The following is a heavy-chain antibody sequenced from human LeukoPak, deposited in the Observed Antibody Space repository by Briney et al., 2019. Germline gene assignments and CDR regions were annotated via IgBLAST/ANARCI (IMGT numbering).Heavy chain of an antibody. D-gene: IGHD4-17*01. CDR2: IYTSGST. J-gene: IGHJ3*02. CDR1: GGSISSYY. Sequence: SETLSLTCTVSGGSISSYYWSWIRQPAGKGLEWIGRIYTSGSTNYNPSLKSRVTMSVDTSKNQFSLKLSSVTAADTAVYYCAISAPTYGDYVVLTAFDIWGQGTMVTVSS. CDR3: AISAPTYGDYVVLTAFDI. V-gene: IGHV4-4*07.